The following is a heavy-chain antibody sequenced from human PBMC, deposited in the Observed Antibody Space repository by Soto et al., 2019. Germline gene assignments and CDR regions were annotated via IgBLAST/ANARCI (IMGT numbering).Heavy chain of an antibody. V-gene: IGHV3-23*01. Sequence: EVHLLESGGGLVQPGGSLRLSCAASGFTFSNHAMSCVRQTPGEGLEWVSGISFSGDNTYYADSVRGRFTVSRHNSKSPRYLQMNRRRAEDTAVYYCAKRFTPFGVNKLSPDADYCGQGTLVTVSS. CDR2: ISFSGDNT. J-gene: IGHJ4*02. CDR1: GFTFSNHA. D-gene: IGHD3-3*01. CDR3: AKRFTPFGVNKLSPDADY.